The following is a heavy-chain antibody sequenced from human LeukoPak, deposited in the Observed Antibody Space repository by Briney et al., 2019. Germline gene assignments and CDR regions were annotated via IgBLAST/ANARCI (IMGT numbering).Heavy chain of an antibody. CDR1: GFTFSSYG. D-gene: IGHD6-13*01. V-gene: IGHV3-30*18. CDR3: AKEYSSSCFDY. J-gene: IGHJ4*02. Sequence: GGSLRLSCAASGFTFSSYGMHWVRQAPGKGLEWVAVISYDGSNKYYADSVKGRFTISRDNSKNTLYLQMNSLRAEDTAVYYCAKEYSSSCFDYWGQGTLVTVSS. CDR2: ISYDGSNK.